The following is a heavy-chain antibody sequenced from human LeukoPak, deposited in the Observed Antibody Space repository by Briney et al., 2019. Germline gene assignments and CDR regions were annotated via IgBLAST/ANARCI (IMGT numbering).Heavy chain of an antibody. D-gene: IGHD1-26*01. CDR2: INPSGGST. CDR3: ARAVVGATRGIDY. V-gene: IGHV1-46*01. CDR1: EYTFTSYY. Sequence: ASVKVSCKASEYTFTSYYMHWVRQAPGQGLEWMGIINPSGGSTSYAQKFQGRVTMIRDTSTSTVYMELSSLRSDDTAVYYCARAVVGATRGIDYWGQGTLVTVSS. J-gene: IGHJ4*02.